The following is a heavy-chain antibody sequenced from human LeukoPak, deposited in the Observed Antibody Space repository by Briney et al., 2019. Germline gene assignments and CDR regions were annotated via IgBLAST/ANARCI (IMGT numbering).Heavy chain of an antibody. Sequence: PSETLSLTCAVYGGSFSGYYWSWIRQPSGKGLEWIGEINHSGSTNYNPSLKSRVTISVDTSKNQFSLKLSSVTAADTAVYYCARSRGYSYPLYFDYWGQGTLVTVSS. D-gene: IGHD5-18*01. CDR1: GGSFSGYY. CDR2: INHSGST. V-gene: IGHV4-34*01. CDR3: ARSRGYSYPLYFDY. J-gene: IGHJ4*02.